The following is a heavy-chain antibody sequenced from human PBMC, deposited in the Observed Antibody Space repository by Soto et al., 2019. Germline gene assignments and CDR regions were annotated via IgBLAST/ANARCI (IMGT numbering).Heavy chain of an antibody. CDR3: ARGSEGSGTESAFHF. CDR1: GGTFSTYT. V-gene: IGHV1-69*02. CDR2: IIPILDVL. J-gene: IGHJ3*01. D-gene: IGHD2-15*01. Sequence: QVHLVQSGAEVKKPGSSVKVSCKTSGGTFSTYTVSWVRQAPGQGLEWIGRIIPILDVLTYARKFQGRVTITADKSTSTAYLDLTSLKSEDTAMYYCARGSEGSGTESAFHFWGQGTMVTVAS.